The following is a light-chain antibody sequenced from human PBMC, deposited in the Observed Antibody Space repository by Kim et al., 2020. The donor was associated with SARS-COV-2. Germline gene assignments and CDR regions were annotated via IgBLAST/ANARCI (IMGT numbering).Light chain of an antibody. CDR2: KAS. Sequence: DIQMTQSPSTLSASVGARVTITCRASQSISSWLAWYQQKPGKAPKLLIYKASSLESGVPSRFSGSGSGTEFTLTISSLQPDECATYYCQQYNSYSRTFGQGTKVDIK. V-gene: IGKV1-5*03. CDR1: QSISSW. J-gene: IGKJ1*01. CDR3: QQYNSYSRT.